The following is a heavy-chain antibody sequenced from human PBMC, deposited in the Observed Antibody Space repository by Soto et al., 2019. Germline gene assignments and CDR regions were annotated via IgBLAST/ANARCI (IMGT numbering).Heavy chain of an antibody. Sequence: PSETLSLTCTVSGGSISSYYWSWIRQPPGKGLEWIGYIYYSGSTNYNPSLKSRVTISVDTSKNQFSLKLSSVTAADTAVYYCARDPIAVAGTFDYWGQGTLVTVSS. CDR1: GGSISSYY. CDR3: ARDPIAVAGTFDY. J-gene: IGHJ4*02. D-gene: IGHD6-19*01. V-gene: IGHV4-59*12. CDR2: IYYSGST.